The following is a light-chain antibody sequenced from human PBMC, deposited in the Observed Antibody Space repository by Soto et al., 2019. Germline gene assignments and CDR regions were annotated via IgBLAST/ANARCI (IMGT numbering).Light chain of an antibody. Sequence: QSVLTQPASVSGSPGQSITISCTGTSNNVDDYKYVSWYQQHPGKAPKLLIYEVNNRPSGVSNRFSGSKSGNTASLTISGLQAEDESDYYCTSYKSSSTQVVFGGGTQLTVL. CDR3: TSYKSSSTQVV. J-gene: IGLJ2*01. CDR1: SNNVDDYKY. V-gene: IGLV2-14*01. CDR2: EVN.